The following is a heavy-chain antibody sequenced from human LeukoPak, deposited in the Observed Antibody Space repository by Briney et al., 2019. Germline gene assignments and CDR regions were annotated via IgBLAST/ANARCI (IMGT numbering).Heavy chain of an antibody. Sequence: GASVKVSCKASGYTFTGYYMHWVRQAPGQGLEWMGWINPNSGGTNYAQKFQGRVTMTRDTSISTAYMELSRLRSDDTAVYYCARAGVTMVRGAYFDCWGQGTLVTVSS. D-gene: IGHD3-10*01. CDR2: INPNSGGT. J-gene: IGHJ4*02. CDR1: GYTFTGYY. CDR3: ARAGVTMVRGAYFDC. V-gene: IGHV1-2*02.